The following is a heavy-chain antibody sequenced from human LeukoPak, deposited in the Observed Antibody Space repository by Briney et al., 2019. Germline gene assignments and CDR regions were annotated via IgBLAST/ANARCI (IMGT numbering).Heavy chain of an antibody. D-gene: IGHD3-16*02. CDR3: ARDGDYVWGSYRGYDY. Sequence: GGSLRLSCAASGFTVSSNYMSWVRQAPGKGLEWVSVIYSGGSTYYADSVKGRFTISRDNSKNTLYPQMNSLRAEDTAVYYCARDGDYVWGSYRGYDYWGQGTLVTVSS. V-gene: IGHV3-66*01. CDR1: GFTVSSNY. J-gene: IGHJ4*02. CDR2: IYSGGST.